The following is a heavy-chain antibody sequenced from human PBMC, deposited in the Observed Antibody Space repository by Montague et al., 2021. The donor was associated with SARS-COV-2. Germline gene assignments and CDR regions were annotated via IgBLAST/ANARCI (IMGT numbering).Heavy chain of an antibody. CDR2: ISSSSSYI. CDR1: GFTFSSYS. D-gene: IGHD3-3*01. V-gene: IGHV3-21*01. CDR3: ARGYDFWSGGYYYYGMDV. J-gene: IGHJ6*02. Sequence: SLRLSCAASGFTFSSYSMNWVRQAPGKGLEWVSSISSSSSYIYYADSVKGRFTISRDNAKNSLYLQMNSLRAEDTAVYYCARGYDFWSGGYYYYGMDVWGQGTTVTVSS.